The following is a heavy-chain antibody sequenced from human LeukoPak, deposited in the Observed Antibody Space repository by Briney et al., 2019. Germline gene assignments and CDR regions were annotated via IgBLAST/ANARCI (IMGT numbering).Heavy chain of an antibody. J-gene: IGHJ4*02. D-gene: IGHD4-23*01. V-gene: IGHV5-51*01. Sequence: GESLKISCEGSGYSFTTYWIAWVRQMPGKGLEWMAMINPGDSDTRYSPSFQGQVTISADKSISTTYLQWSSLKASDTAMYYCARERWGNLDYXXXXTXVTVSS. CDR3: ARERWGNLDY. CDR2: INPGDSDT. CDR1: GYSFTTYW.